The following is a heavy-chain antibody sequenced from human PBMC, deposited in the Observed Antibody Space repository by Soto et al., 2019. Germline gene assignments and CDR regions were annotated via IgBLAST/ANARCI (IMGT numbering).Heavy chain of an antibody. D-gene: IGHD2-2*01. V-gene: IGHV1-3*01. CDR2: INAGNGNT. CDR1: GYTFTSYA. Sequence: QVQLVQSGAEVKKPGASVKVSCKASGYTFTSYAMHWVRQAPGQRLEWMGWINAGNGNTKYSQKFQGRVTITRDTSASTAYMELSSLRSEDTVVYYCAKSSGYCSSTSCFPGWFDPWGQGTLVTVSS. J-gene: IGHJ5*02. CDR3: AKSSGYCSSTSCFPGWFDP.